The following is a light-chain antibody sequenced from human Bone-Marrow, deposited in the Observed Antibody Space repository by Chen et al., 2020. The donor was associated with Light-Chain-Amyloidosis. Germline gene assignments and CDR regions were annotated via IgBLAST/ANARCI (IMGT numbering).Light chain of an antibody. CDR1: SGSIATNY. Sequence: NFMLPQPHSVSESPGKTVIISCTRSSGSIATNYVQWYQQRPGSSPTTVIYEDDQRPSGVPDRFSGSIDRSSNSAALTISGLKTEVEADYYCQSYQGSSQGVFGGGTKLTVL. CDR3: QSYQGSSQGV. CDR2: EDD. J-gene: IGLJ3*02. V-gene: IGLV6-57*01.